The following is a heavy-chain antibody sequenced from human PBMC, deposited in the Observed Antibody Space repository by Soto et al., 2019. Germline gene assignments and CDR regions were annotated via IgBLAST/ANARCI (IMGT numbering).Heavy chain of an antibody. CDR3: ARDQAVGTGPNYYYYGMDV. D-gene: IGHD1-1*01. CDR1: GGSISSGGYY. CDR2: IYYSGST. V-gene: IGHV4-31*03. Sequence: SETLSLTCTVSGGSISSGGYYWSWIRQHPGKGLEWIGYIYYSGSTYYNPSLKSRVTISVDTSKNQFSLKLSSVTAADTAVYYCARDQAVGTGPNYYYYGMDVWGQGTTVTVSS. J-gene: IGHJ6*02.